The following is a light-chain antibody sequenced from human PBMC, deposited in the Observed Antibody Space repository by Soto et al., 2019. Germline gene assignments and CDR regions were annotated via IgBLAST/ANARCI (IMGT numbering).Light chain of an antibody. J-gene: IGLJ2*01. CDR2: DVS. CDR3: CSYAGSYTLV. CDR1: SIGVGIYNC. Sequence: QSALTQPRSVSGSPGQSVTISCTGTSIGVGIYNCVCWYQQHPGKAPKLMIYDVSERPSGVPDRFSGSKSGNTASLTISGLQAEDEADYYCCSYAGSYTLVFGGGTKLTVL. V-gene: IGLV2-11*01.